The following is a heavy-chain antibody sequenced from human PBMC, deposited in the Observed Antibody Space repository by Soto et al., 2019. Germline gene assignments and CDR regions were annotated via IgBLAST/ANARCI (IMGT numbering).Heavy chain of an antibody. Sequence: SETLSLTCTVSGGSISSGNYYWSWIRQPPGKGLEWIGFISYSGSTYYSLSLKSRVTISVDTSKKQFSLNLSFVTAADTAVYYCATMGTPATGLYYFDYWGQGTLVTVSS. D-gene: IGHD5-18*01. CDR1: GGSISSGNYY. CDR2: ISYSGST. CDR3: ATMGTPATGLYYFDY. V-gene: IGHV4-30-4*01. J-gene: IGHJ4*02.